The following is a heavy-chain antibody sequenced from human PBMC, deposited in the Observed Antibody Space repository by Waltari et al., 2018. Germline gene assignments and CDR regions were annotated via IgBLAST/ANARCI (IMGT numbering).Heavy chain of an antibody. D-gene: IGHD6-19*01. CDR1: GSSISRGYY. V-gene: IGHV4-38-2*01. Sequence: QVQPQASGPGLVKPSETLSLTFAVPGSSISRGYYWGWIRQPPGKGLEWIGSIYHSGSTYYNPSLKSRVTISVDTSKNQFSLKLSSVTAADTAVYYCARVNSSGWYLDYWGQGTLVTVSS. CDR3: ARVNSSGWYLDY. CDR2: IYHSGST. J-gene: IGHJ4*02.